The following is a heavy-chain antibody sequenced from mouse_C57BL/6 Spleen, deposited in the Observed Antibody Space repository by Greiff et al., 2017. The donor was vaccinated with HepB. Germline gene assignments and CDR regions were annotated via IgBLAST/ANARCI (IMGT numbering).Heavy chain of an antibody. D-gene: IGHD1-1*01. Sequence: QVQLQQPGAELVKPGASVTMTCKASGYTFTSYWITWVKQRPGQGLEWIGDIYPGSGSTNYNEKFKSKATLTDDTSSSTAYMQLSSLTSEDSAFYYCASRYGSSPAWFAYWGQGTLVTVSA. V-gene: IGHV1-55*01. CDR2: IYPGSGST. J-gene: IGHJ3*01. CDR1: GYTFTSYW. CDR3: ASRYGSSPAWFAY.